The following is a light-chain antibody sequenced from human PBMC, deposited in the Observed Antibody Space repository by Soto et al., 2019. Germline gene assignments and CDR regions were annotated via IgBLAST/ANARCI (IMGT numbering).Light chain of an antibody. Sequence: EIVWTQSPGTLSLSPGESATLSCRASQSVSSSYLAWYKQKPGQAPMLLIYGASSRATGVPDRFSGSGSGTDFTLTISRLEPEDFAVYYCQQYGSSSWKFGQGNKVEIK. CDR2: GAS. J-gene: IGKJ1*01. CDR1: QSVSSSY. CDR3: QQYGSSSWK. V-gene: IGKV3-20*01.